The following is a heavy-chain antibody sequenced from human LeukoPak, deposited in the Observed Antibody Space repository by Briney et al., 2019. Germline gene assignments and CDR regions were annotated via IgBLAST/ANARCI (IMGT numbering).Heavy chain of an antibody. CDR2: VIGSGFTT. V-gene: IGHV3-23*01. CDR3: AKGKGNSYFDY. J-gene: IGHJ4*02. CDR1: GFTFNNYG. D-gene: IGHD2/OR15-2a*01. Sequence: PGGSLRLSCAGSGFTFNNYGIHWVRQAPGKGLEWVSSVIGSGFTTHYADSVKGRFTISRDNSKNTLYLQMNSLRAEDTAVYYCAKGKGNSYFDYWGQGTLVTVSS.